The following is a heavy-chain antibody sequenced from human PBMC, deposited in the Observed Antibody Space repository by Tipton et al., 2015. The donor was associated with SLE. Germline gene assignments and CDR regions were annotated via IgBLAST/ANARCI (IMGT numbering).Heavy chain of an antibody. D-gene: IGHD2-2*02. CDR1: GGSISDSSHY. J-gene: IGHJ3*02. V-gene: IGHV4-39*07. CDR3: ARDRDIVLEPVPIPPAFDI. CDR2: IYYSGST. Sequence: TLSLTCTVSGGSISDSSHYWGWIRQSPGKGLEWIGSIYYSGSTYYNPSLKSRVTVSADTSKNQFSLKLSSVTAADTAVYYCARDRDIVLEPVPIPPAFDIWGQGTMVTVSS.